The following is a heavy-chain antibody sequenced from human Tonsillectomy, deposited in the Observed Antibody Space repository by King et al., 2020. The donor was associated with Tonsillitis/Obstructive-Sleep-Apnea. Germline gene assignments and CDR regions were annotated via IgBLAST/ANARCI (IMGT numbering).Heavy chain of an antibody. CDR3: ARVGYSYGSDY. CDR2: IYYSGST. D-gene: IGHD5-18*01. Sequence: LQLQESGPGLVKPSETLSLTCTVSGGSISSYYWSWIRQPPGKGLERIGYIYYSGSTNYNPSLKSRVTISVDTSKNQFSLKLSSVTAADTAVYYCARVGYSYGSDYWGQGTLVTVSS. CDR1: GGSISSYY. J-gene: IGHJ4*02. V-gene: IGHV4-59*01.